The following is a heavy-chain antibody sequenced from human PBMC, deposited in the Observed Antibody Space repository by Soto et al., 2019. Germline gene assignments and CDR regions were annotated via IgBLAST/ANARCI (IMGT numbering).Heavy chain of an antibody. CDR3: ARSDTSGWREADY. CDR2: ISGSGGST. D-gene: IGHD6-19*01. V-gene: IGHV3-23*01. CDR1: GFTFSSYA. Sequence: LRLSCAASGFTFSSYAMSWVRQAPGKGLEWVSAISGSGGSTYYADSVKGQVTISADKSISTAYLRWSSLKASDTAMFYCARSDTSGWREADYWGQGTLVTVSS. J-gene: IGHJ4*02.